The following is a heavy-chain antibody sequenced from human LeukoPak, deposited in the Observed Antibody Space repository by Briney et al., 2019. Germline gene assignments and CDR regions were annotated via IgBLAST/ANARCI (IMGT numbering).Heavy chain of an antibody. Sequence: PGGFLRLSCAASGFSLRSYSMNWVRQAPGKGLEWVSYITSSGSIIHYTDSVKGRFTISRDNADNSLYLQMNSLRAEDTAVYYCARVRLGYYFDYWGQGTLVTVSS. CDR1: GFSLRSYS. CDR3: ARVRLGYYFDY. D-gene: IGHD3-22*01. V-gene: IGHV3-48*01. J-gene: IGHJ4*02. CDR2: ITSSGSII.